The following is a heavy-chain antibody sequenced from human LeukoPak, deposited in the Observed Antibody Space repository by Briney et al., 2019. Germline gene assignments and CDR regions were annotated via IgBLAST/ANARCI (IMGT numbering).Heavy chain of an antibody. D-gene: IGHD5/OR15-5a*01. CDR1: GYTFTSYY. J-gene: IGHJ4*02. CDR2: INPSGGST. CDR3: ARVRRHLVSTTTKGYFDY. V-gene: IGHV1-46*01. Sequence: ASVKVSCKASGYTFTSYYMHWVRQAPGQGLEWMGIINPSGGSTSYAQKFQGRVTMTRDTSTSTVYMELSSLRSEDTAVYYCARVRRHLVSTTTKGYFDYWGQGTLVTVPS.